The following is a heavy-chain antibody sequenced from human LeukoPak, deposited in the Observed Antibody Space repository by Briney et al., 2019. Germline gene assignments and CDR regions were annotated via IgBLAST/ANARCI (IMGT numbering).Heavy chain of an antibody. V-gene: IGHV5-51*01. CDR3: ARPAYGSVHPSVYMDV. CDR2: IYPGDSDT. CDR1: GYSFTSYW. J-gene: IGHJ6*03. Sequence: KPGESLKISCKGSGYSFTSYWIGWVRQMPGKGLEGMGIIYPGDSDTRYSPSFQGQVTISADKSISTAYLQWSSLKASDTAMYYCARPAYGSVHPSVYMDVWGKGTTVTLSS. D-gene: IGHD3-10*01.